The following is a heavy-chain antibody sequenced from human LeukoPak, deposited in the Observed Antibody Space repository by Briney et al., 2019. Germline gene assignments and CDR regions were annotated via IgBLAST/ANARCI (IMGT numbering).Heavy chain of an antibody. Sequence: GGSLRLSCAASGFTFSSYSMNWVRQAPGKGLEWVSYISSSSSTIYYADSVKGRFTISRDNAKNSLYLQMNSLRAEDTAVYYCAREGDYGDYPIDYWGQGTLVTVSS. D-gene: IGHD4-17*01. CDR3: AREGDYGDYPIDY. V-gene: IGHV3-48*04. CDR2: ISSSSSTI. CDR1: GFTFSSYS. J-gene: IGHJ4*02.